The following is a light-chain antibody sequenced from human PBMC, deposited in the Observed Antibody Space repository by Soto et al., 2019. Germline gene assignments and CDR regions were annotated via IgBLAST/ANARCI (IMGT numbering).Light chain of an antibody. Sequence: DIQMTQSPSSLSASVGDRVTITCQASQDISNYLKWYQQRPGKAPKLLIYDASNLETGVPSRFSGSGSGTDFTFTISSLQPEDFATYYCQQHDTLPFTFGPGTKVDVK. CDR3: QQHDTLPFT. CDR1: QDISNY. CDR2: DAS. J-gene: IGKJ3*01. V-gene: IGKV1-33*01.